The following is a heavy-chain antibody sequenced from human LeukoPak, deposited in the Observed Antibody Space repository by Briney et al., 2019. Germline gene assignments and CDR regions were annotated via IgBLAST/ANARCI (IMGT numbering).Heavy chain of an antibody. D-gene: IGHD2-15*01. J-gene: IGHJ5*02. CDR1: GGSFSGYY. Sequence: NPSETLSLTCAVYGGSFSGYYWSWIRQPPGKGLEWIGEINHSGSTNYNPSLKSRVTISVDTSKNQFSLKLSSVTAADTAVYYCARYCSGGSCYNWFDPWGQGTLVTVSS. CDR3: ARYCSGGSCYNWFDP. V-gene: IGHV4-34*01. CDR2: INHSGST.